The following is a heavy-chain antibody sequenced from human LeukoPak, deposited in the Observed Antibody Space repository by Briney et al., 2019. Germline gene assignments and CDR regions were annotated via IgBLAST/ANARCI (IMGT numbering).Heavy chain of an antibody. V-gene: IGHV1-18*03. D-gene: IGHD1-1*01. CDR3: ARVPTTVRPPATYDY. CDR1: GYTFSSYG. J-gene: IGHJ4*02. CDR2: ISTYNGKT. Sequence: ASVKVSSTTSGYTFSSYGISRVRQAPGQGVEWMGWISTYNGKTNYAQKLQGRVTMTTDTSTSTVYMEVRSLRSDDMAVYYCARVPTTVRPPATYDYLGQGTLVTVSS.